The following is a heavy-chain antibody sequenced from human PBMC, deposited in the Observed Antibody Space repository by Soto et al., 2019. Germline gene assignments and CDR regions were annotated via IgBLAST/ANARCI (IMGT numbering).Heavy chain of an antibody. V-gene: IGHV1-46*01. D-gene: IGHD2-15*01. CDR2: VNPSGGSA. Sequence: QVQLVQSGAEVKKPGASVKVSCKTSGYIFTAYSMHWVRQAPGQGLEWMGVVNPSGGSAHYAQSFEGRVTLTRDTSTSTFYMELSSLRSEDTAVYYCAREENCSGGTCYSEYFHHWGQGTLVTYSS. CDR1: GYIFTAYS. J-gene: IGHJ1*01. CDR3: AREENCSGGTCYSEYFHH.